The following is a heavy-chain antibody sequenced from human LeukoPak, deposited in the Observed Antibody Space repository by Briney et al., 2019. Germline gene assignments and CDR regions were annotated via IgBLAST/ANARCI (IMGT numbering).Heavy chain of an antibody. Sequence: GGSLRLSCAASGFTFSSYGMHWVRQAPGRGLEWVAFIRYDGSNKYYADSVKGRFTISRDNSKNTLYLQMNSLRAEDTAVYYCAKDAFRGYSYGWHFDYWGQGTLVIVSS. CDR1: GFTFSSYG. J-gene: IGHJ4*02. V-gene: IGHV3-30*02. D-gene: IGHD5-18*01. CDR2: IRYDGSNK. CDR3: AKDAFRGYSYGWHFDY.